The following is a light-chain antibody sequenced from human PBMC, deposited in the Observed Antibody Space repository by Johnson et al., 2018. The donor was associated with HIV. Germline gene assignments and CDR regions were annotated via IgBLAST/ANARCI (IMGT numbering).Light chain of an antibody. CDR2: DNN. V-gene: IGLV1-51*01. Sequence: QSVLTQPPSVSAAPGQKVTISCSVSSSNIGNNYVSWYQQLPGTAPKLLIYDNNKRPSGIPDRFSGSKSGTSATLGITGLQTGDEAEYYCGTWDSSLSAGVFGTGTKVTVL. CDR1: SSNIGNNY. CDR3: GTWDSSLSAGV. J-gene: IGLJ1*01.